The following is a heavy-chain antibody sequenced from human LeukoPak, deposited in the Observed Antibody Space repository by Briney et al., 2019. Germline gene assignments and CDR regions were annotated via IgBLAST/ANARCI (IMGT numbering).Heavy chain of an antibody. Sequence: PSETLSLTCTVSGGSVSSGSYYWSWIRQPPGKGLEWIGYIYYSGSTNYNPSLKSRVTISVDTSKNQFSLKLSSVTAADTAVYYCARGYYDSSGYYLAAYWGQGTLVTVSS. CDR2: IYYSGST. V-gene: IGHV4-61*01. CDR1: GGSVSSGSYY. CDR3: ARGYYDSSGYYLAAY. J-gene: IGHJ4*02. D-gene: IGHD3-22*01.